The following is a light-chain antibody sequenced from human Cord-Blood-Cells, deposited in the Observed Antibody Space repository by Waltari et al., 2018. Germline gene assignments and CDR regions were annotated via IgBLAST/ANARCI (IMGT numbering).Light chain of an antibody. J-gene: IGLJ3*02. CDR2: DVS. CDR3: CSYAGSYSRV. CDR1: SSDVGGYTY. V-gene: IGLV2-11*01. Sequence: QSALTQPRSVSGSPGPSVTISCTGTSSDVGGYTYVSWYQQHPGKAPKLMIYDVSKRPSGVPDRFSGSKSGNTASLTISGLQAEDEADYYCCSYAGSYSRVFGGGTKLTVL.